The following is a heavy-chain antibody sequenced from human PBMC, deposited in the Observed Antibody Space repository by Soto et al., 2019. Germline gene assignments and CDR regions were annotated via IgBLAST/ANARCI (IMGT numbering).Heavy chain of an antibody. CDR2: ISSTTNYI. J-gene: IGHJ4*02. V-gene: IGHV3-21*06. CDR3: ARESEDLTSNFDY. CDR1: GFTFTRYS. Sequence: GGSLRLSCAASGFTFTRYSMNWVRQAPGNGLEWVSSISSTTNYIYYGDSMKGRFTISRDNAKNSLYLEMNSLSAEDTAVYYCARESEDLTSNFDYWGQGPLVTVSS.